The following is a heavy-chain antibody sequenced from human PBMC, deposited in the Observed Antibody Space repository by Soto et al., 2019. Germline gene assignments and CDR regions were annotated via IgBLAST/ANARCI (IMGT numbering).Heavy chain of an antibody. J-gene: IGHJ3*02. D-gene: IGHD3-3*01. Sequence: GGSLRLSCAASGFTFDDYAMHWVRQAPGKGLEWVSGISWNSGSIGYADSVKGRFTISRDNAKNSLYLQMNSLRAEDTALYYCAKDITIFGVVIHTDAFDIWGQGTMVTVSS. CDR2: ISWNSGSI. CDR3: AKDITIFGVVIHTDAFDI. V-gene: IGHV3-9*01. CDR1: GFTFDDYA.